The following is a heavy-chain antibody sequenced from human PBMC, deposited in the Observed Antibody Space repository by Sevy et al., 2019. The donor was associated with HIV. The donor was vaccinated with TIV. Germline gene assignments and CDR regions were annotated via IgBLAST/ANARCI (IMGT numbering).Heavy chain of an antibody. CDR3: ATGLPGEYVDCSSCYSDYFAY. J-gene: IGHJ4*01. D-gene: IGHD2-15*01. CDR2: FDPEDGET. V-gene: IGHV1-24*01. CDR1: GYTLIEFS. Sequence: ASVKVSCKVSGYTLIEFSMHWVRQAPGKGLEWMGGFDPEDGETIYAQRFQGRVTMTEDTSTDTAYMELSSLRSEDTAVYYCATGLPGEYVDCSSCYSDYFAYWGQEPWSPSPQ.